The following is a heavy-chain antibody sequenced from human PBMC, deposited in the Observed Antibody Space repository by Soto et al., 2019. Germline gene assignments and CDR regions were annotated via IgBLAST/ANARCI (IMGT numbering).Heavy chain of an antibody. CDR2: IKQDGSEK. CDR1: GFTFSSYW. CDR3: ARDQEAVPVAGTMEIYYYYYMDV. D-gene: IGHD6-19*01. J-gene: IGHJ6*03. Sequence: PGGSLRLSCAASGFTFSSYWMSWVRQAPGKGLEWVANIKQDGSEKYYVDSVKGRFTISRDNAKNSLYLQMNSLRAEDTAVYYCARDQEAVPVAGTMEIYYYYYMDVWGKGTTVTVSS. V-gene: IGHV3-7*01.